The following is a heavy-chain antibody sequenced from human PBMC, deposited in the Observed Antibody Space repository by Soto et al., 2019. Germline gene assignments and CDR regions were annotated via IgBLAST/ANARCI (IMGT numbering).Heavy chain of an antibody. CDR1: GFTFSSYS. CDR3: ASERAALNRFVP. CDR2: ISSSSSTI. Sequence: EVQLVESGGGLVQPGGSLRLSCAASGFTFSSYSMNWVRQAPGKGLEWVSYISSSSSTIYYADSVKGRFTISRDNAKYLLDLQMNSLRDEATAVYYCASERAALNRFVPWGQGTLVTVA. V-gene: IGHV3-48*02. J-gene: IGHJ5*02.